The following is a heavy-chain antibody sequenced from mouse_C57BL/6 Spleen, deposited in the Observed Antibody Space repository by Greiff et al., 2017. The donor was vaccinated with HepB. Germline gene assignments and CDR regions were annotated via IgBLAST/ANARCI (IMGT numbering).Heavy chain of an antibody. V-gene: IGHV1-26*01. CDR1: GYTFTDYY. D-gene: IGHD1-1*01. Sequence: EVQLQQSGPELVKPGASVKISCKASGYTFTDYYMNWVKQSHGKSLEWIGDINPNNGGTSYNQKFKGKATLTVDKSSSTAYMELRSLTSADSAVYYCARSDYYGSSQGYYAMDYWGQGTSVTVSS. J-gene: IGHJ4*01. CDR3: ARSDYYGSSQGYYAMDY. CDR2: INPNNGGT.